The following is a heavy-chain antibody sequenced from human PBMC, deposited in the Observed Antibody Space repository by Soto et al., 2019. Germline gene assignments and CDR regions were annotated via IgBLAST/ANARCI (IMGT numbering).Heavy chain of an antibody. CDR1: GFTFNNYG. Sequence: QVHLVESGGGVVQPGRSLRLSCAASGFTFNNYGMHWVRQAPGKGLEWVAIIWTDGSNSFYANSVRGRFTISRDNSKNTLYLHMSSLRAEDTAVYYCARRQISPPTRGAATARGGMDVWGQGTTVTVSS. V-gene: IGHV3-33*01. CDR3: ARRQISPPTRGAATARGGMDV. CDR2: IWTDGSNS. D-gene: IGHD6-25*01. J-gene: IGHJ6*02.